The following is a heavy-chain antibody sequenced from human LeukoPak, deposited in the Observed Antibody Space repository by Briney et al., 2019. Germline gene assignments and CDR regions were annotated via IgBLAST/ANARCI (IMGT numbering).Heavy chain of an antibody. D-gene: IGHD6-13*01. CDR2: ISYDGSNK. V-gene: IGHV3-30*18. CDR3: AKAGSSSWYSYLDY. CDR1: GFTLSSYG. J-gene: IGHJ4*02. Sequence: PGGSLRLSCAASGFTLSSYGMHWVRQAPGKGLEWVAVISYDGSNKYYADSVKGRFTISRDNSKNTLYLQMNSLRAEDTAVYYCAKAGSSSWYSYLDYWGQGTLVTVSS.